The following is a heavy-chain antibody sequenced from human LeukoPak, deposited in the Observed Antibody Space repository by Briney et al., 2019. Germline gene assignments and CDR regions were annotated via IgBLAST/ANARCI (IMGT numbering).Heavy chain of an antibody. CDR3: ARRPPRYMGNDALDI. Sequence: GESLKISCKGSGYSFSNYWIAWVRQMPGKGLEWMGIINPGDSETRYSPSFQGQVTMSAGKSINTAYLQWSSLKASDTAIYYCARRPPRYMGNDALDIWGQGTTVTVSS. CDR1: GYSFSNYW. J-gene: IGHJ3*02. V-gene: IGHV5-51*01. D-gene: IGHD1-26*01. CDR2: INPGDSET.